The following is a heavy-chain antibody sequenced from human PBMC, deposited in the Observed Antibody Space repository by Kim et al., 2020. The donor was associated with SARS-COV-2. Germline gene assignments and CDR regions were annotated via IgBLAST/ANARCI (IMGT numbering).Heavy chain of an antibody. V-gene: IGHV4-59*08. CDR2: MYYRGSP. CDR3: ARLRDGYNYYFDF. Sequence: SETLSLTCSVSGGSVFSYYWSWIRQPPGKGLEWIGYMYYRGSPYYNPSLESRVTISVDPSNNQFSLKLSSMTAADTAAYYCARLRDGYNYYFDFWGQ. J-gene: IGHJ4*02. CDR1: GGSVFSYY. D-gene: IGHD5-12*01.